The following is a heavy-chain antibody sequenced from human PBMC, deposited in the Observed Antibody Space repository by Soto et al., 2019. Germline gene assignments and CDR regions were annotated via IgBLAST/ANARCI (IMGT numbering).Heavy chain of an antibody. CDR1: GYSFTSYW. D-gene: IGHD6-13*01. CDR3: TRLSPTIAAAGDDAFDI. CDR2: IYPGDSDT. J-gene: IGHJ3*02. V-gene: IGHV5-51*01. Sequence: PGESLKISCKGSGYSFTSYWIGWVRQMPGKGLEWMGIIYPGDSDTRYSPSFQGQVTISADKSISTAYLQMNSLKTEDTAVYYCTRLSPTIAAAGDDAFDIWGQGKMVTVSS.